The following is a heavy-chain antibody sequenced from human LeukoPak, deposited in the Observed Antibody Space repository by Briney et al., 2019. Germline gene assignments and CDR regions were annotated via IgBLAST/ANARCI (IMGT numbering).Heavy chain of an antibody. D-gene: IGHD3-10*01. J-gene: IGHJ4*02. CDR1: GITVSDAW. V-gene: IGHV3-15*01. Sequence: PGGSLRLSCAASGITVSDAWMTWVRQVPGKGLEWVGRIKSKSDGGTTDYAAPVKGRFTISRDDSKNTLYLEMNSLKTEDTAVYYCTTDRPKSKTSYSGSGSYPEWGQGTLVTVSS. CDR2: IKSKSDGGTT. CDR3: TTDRPKSKTSYSGSGSYPE.